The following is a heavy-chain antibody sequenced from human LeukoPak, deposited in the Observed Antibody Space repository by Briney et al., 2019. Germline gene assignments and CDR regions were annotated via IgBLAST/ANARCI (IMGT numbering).Heavy chain of an antibody. J-gene: IGHJ3*02. CDR3: ATGGDILTGYYSDAFDI. Sequence: PSETLSLTCAVYGGSFSGYYWSWIRQPPGKGLEWIGEINHSGSTNYNPSIKSRVTISVDTSKNQFSLKLSSVTAADTAVYYCATGGDILTGYYSDAFDIWGQGTMVTVSS. D-gene: IGHD3-9*01. CDR2: INHSGST. CDR1: GGSFSGYY. V-gene: IGHV4-34*01.